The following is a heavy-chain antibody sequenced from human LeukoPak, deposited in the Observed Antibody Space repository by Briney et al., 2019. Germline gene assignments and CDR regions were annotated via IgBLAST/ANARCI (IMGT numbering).Heavy chain of an antibody. V-gene: IGHV3-30*02. Sequence: PGGSLRLSCAASGFTFSSYGMHRVRQAPGKGLEWVAFIRYDGSNKYYADSVKGRFTISRDNSKNTLYLQMNSLRAEDTAVYYCAKDGLGYCSSTSCYTDYWGQGTLVTVSS. CDR3: AKDGLGYCSSTSCYTDY. D-gene: IGHD2-2*02. CDR1: GFTFSSYG. CDR2: IRYDGSNK. J-gene: IGHJ4*02.